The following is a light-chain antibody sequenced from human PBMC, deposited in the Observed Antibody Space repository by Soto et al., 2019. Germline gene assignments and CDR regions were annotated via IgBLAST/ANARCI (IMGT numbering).Light chain of an antibody. Sequence: EIQMTQSPSSLSASVGDSVTITCRTSQYVDRYLSWYQQIPGRAPKLLIYSASSLVTGVPPRFRGSASGTEFTLSISSLQREDFATYFCQQSSNIPWTFGQGTKVEMK. CDR3: QQSSNIPWT. J-gene: IGKJ1*01. V-gene: IGKV1-39*01. CDR2: SAS. CDR1: QYVDRY.